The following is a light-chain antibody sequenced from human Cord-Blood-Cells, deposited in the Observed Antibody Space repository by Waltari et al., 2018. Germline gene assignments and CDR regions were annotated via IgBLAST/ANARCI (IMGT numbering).Light chain of an antibody. Sequence: DSQMTQSPSSLSASLGDRVNITCRASQSISSYLNWYQQKPGKDPKLLIYAASSLQSGVPSRFSGSGSGTDFTLTISSLQPEDFATYYCQQSYSTPRTFGQGTKVEIK. CDR3: QQSYSTPRT. CDR1: QSISSY. V-gene: IGKV1-39*01. CDR2: AAS. J-gene: IGKJ1*01.